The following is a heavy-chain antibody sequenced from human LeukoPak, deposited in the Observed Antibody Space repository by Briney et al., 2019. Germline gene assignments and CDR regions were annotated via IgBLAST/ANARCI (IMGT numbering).Heavy chain of an antibody. CDR3: AKKGYYDGSGYYMYYFDH. Sequence: PGGSLRLSCAASGFTFSSYAMSWVRQAPGKGLEWVSVISGGGDTYYADSVRGRFTISRDNSKNTLYLQMNSLRAEDTAVYYCAKKGYYDGSGYYMYYFDHWGQGTLVTVSS. D-gene: IGHD3-22*01. CDR1: GFTFSSYA. V-gene: IGHV3-23*01. CDR2: ISGGGDT. J-gene: IGHJ4*02.